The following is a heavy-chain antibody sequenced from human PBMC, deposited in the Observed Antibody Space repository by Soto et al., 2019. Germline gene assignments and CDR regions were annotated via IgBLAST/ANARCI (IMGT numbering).Heavy chain of an antibody. Sequence: SETLSLTCAVYGGSFSGYYWSWIRQPPGKGLEWIGEINHSGSTNYNPSLKSRVTISVDTSKNQFSLKLSSVTAADTAVYYCATFYDFWSGYDHWGQATMVTVYS. D-gene: IGHD3-3*01. V-gene: IGHV4-34*01. CDR3: ATFYDFWSGYDH. CDR2: INHSGST. CDR1: GGSFSGYY. J-gene: IGHJ4*02.